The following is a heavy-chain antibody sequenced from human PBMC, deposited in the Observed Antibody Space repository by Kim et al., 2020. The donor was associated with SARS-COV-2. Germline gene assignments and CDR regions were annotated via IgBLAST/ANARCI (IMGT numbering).Heavy chain of an antibody. J-gene: IGHJ4*02. CDR3: ATQGVTTVTTSLNDY. CDR1: GGSFSGYY. Sequence: SETLSLTCAVYGGSFSGYYWSWIRQPPGKGLEWIGEINHSGSTNYNPSLKSRVTISVDTSKNQFSLKLSSVTAADTAVYYCATQGVTTVTTSLNDYWGQGTLVTVSS. V-gene: IGHV4-34*01. CDR2: INHSGST. D-gene: IGHD4-17*01.